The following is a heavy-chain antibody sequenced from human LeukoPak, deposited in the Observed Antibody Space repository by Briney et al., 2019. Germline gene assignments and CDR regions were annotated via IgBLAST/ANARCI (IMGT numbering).Heavy chain of an antibody. J-gene: IGHJ4*02. V-gene: IGHV3-30-3*01. Sequence: GGSLRLSCAASGFTFTAYLIHWVRQAPGKGLEWVAVMSSGGNAMFYADSVKGRFTISRDNSKNTLYLQMNSLRAEDTAVYYCAKGGTDATGFGYWGQGTLVTVSS. CDR3: AKGGTDATGFGY. D-gene: IGHD2-2*01. CDR1: GFTFTAYL. CDR2: MSSGGNAM.